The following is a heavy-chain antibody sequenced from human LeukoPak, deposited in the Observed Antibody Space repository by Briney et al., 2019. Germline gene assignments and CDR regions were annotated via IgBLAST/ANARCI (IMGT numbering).Heavy chain of an antibody. Sequence: GGSLRLSCAVSGFTFSSYWMSWVRQAPGKGLEWVANIKQDGSDKYYVDSVKGRFTISRDNGKNSLSLQMNSLRAEDTAVYYCARGYYDSGGSFPDYWGQGTLVTVSS. CDR3: ARGYYDSGGSFPDY. CDR2: IKQDGSDK. D-gene: IGHD3-22*01. V-gene: IGHV3-7*01. J-gene: IGHJ4*02. CDR1: GFTFSSYW.